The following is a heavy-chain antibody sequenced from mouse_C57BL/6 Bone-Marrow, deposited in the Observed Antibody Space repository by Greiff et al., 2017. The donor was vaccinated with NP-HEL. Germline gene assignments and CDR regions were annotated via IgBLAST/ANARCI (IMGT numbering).Heavy chain of an antibody. CDR1: GYTFTGYW. CDR3: ARQITTVVATDY. CDR2: ILPGSGST. D-gene: IGHD1-1*01. V-gene: IGHV1-9*01. J-gene: IGHJ2*01. Sequence: QVQLQQSGAELMKPGASVKLSCKATGYTFTGYWIEWVKQRPGHGLEWIGEILPGSGSTTYNEKFKGKATFTADTSSNTAYMQLSSLTTEDSAIYYCARQITTVVATDYWGQGTTLTVSS.